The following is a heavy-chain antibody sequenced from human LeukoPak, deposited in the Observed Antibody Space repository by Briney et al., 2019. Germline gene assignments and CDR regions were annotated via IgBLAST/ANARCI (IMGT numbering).Heavy chain of an antibody. CDR1: GFTFSSYE. V-gene: IGHV3-48*03. CDR2: ISSSGSTI. CDR3: AKDYYDLTDY. Sequence: GGSLRLSCAASGFTFSSYEMNWVRQAPGKGLEWVSYISSSGSTIYYADSVKGRFTISRDNSKNTLYLQMNSLRAEDTAVYYCAKDYYDLTDYWGQGTLVTVSS. D-gene: IGHD3-22*01. J-gene: IGHJ4*02.